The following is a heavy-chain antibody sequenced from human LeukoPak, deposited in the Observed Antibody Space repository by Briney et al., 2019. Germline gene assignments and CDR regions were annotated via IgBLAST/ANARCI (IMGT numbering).Heavy chain of an antibody. CDR2: IYYSGST. CDR3: ARDRNLYGAPGGGDDY. CDR1: GGSISSSSYY. Sequence: SETLSLTCTVSGGSISSSSYYWGWIRQPPGKGLEWIGSIYYSGSTYYNPSLKSRVTISVDTSKNQFSLKLSSVTAADTAVYYWARDRNLYGAPGGGDDYWGQGTLVTVSS. V-gene: IGHV4-39*07. D-gene: IGHD4-17*01. J-gene: IGHJ4*02.